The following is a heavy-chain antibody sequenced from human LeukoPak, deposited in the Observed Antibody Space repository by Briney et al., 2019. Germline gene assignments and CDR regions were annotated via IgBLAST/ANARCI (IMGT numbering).Heavy chain of an antibody. CDR1: GYTFTGYY. J-gene: IGHJ4*02. CDR3: ARSQGYYYDRSGYYLGY. D-gene: IGHD3-22*01. CDR2: INPNSGGT. V-gene: IGHV1-2*02. Sequence: GASVKISCKASGYTFTGYYMHWVRQAPGQGLEWMGWINPNSGGTNYAQKFQGRVTVTRDTSNSTAYMELSRLRLDDTAVYYCARSQGYYYDRSGYYLGYWGQGTLVTVSS.